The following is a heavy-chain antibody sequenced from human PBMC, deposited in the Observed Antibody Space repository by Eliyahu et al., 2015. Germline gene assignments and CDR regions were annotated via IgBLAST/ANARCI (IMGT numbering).Heavy chain of an antibody. V-gene: IGHV3-7*01. J-gene: IGHJ4*02. CDR2: IKQDGSEK. CDR3: ARIQRCGGDCHYYFDY. Sequence: EVQLVESGGGLVQPGGSLRLSCAASGFTFSSYWMSWVRQAPGKGLEWVANIKQDGSEKYYVDSVKGRFTISRDNAKNSLYLQMNSLRAEDTAVYYCARIQRCGGDCHYYFDYWGQGTLVTVSS. D-gene: IGHD2-21*02. CDR1: GFTFSSYW.